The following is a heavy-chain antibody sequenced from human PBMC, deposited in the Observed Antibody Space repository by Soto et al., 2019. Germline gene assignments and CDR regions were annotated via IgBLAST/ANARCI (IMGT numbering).Heavy chain of an antibody. CDR1: GFTVSSNY. V-gene: IGHV3-53*01. D-gene: IGHD1-26*01. J-gene: IGHJ4*02. CDR2: IYSGGST. CDR3: ARAPMGELLVCFDY. Sequence: GGSLRLSCAASGFTVSSNYMSWVRQAPGKGLEWVSVIYSGGSTYYADSVKGRFTISRDNSKNTLYLQMNSLSAEDTAVYYCARAPMGELLVCFDYWGQGTLVTVSS.